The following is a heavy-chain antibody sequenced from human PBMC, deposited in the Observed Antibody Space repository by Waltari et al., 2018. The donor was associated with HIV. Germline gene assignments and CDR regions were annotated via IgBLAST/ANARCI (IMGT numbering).Heavy chain of an antibody. CDR2: ICDDGSNK. CDR3: AKEVYYYGMDV. J-gene: IGHJ6*02. V-gene: IGHV3-30*18. CDR1: GFTFSSYG. Sequence: QVQLVESGGGVVQPGRSLRLSCAASGFTFSSYGMHWFRQAPGKGLEWVAVICDDGSNKYYADSGKGRFTISRDNSKNTLYLQMNSLRAEDTAVYYCAKEVYYYGMDVWGQGTTVTVSS.